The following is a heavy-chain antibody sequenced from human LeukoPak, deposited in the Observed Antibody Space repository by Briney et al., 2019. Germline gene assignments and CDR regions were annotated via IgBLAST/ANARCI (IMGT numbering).Heavy chain of an antibody. CDR3: ARPQLGGWYVDY. V-gene: IGHV1-18*01. J-gene: IGHJ4*02. CDR1: GYTFTSYG. Sequence: ASVKVSCKASGYTFTSYGISWVRQAPGQGLEWMGWISAYKGNTNYAQKPQGRVTLPTDTSTSTAYLELRRLRSDDTAVYYCARPQLGGWYVDYWGQGTLVTVSS. CDR2: ISAYKGNT. D-gene: IGHD6-19*01.